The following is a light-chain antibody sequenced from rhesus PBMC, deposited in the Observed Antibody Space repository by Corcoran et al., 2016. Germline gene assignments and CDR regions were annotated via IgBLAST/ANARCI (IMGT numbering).Light chain of an antibody. CDR2: GAS. J-gene: IGKJ3*01. CDR3: LQHSNWPFT. V-gene: IGKV3-24*01. Sequence: EIVMTQSPATLSLSPGERATLSCRASQSVSSSLAWYQQKPGQAPRLLIYGASSRATGIPDRFSGSGSGTDFTLTISSLKPEDVAVYYCLQHSNWPFTFGPGTKLDIK. CDR1: QSVSSS.